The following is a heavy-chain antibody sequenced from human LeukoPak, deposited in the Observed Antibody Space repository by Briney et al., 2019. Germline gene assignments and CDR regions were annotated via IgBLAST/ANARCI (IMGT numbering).Heavy chain of an antibody. D-gene: IGHD1-26*01. CDR1: GGSFSGYY. CDR2: IYTSGST. J-gene: IGHJ4*02. CDR3: ARVRGGSYGRGPPYSDY. V-gene: IGHV4-59*10. Sequence: SETLSLTCAVYGGSFSGYYWSWIRQPAGKGLEWIGRIYTSGSTNYNPSLKSRVTISVDTSKNQFSLKLSSVTAADTAVYYCARVRGGSYGRGPPYSDYWGQGTLVTVSS.